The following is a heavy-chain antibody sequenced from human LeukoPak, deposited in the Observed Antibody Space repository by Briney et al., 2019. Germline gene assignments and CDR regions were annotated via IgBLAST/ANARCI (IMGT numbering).Heavy chain of an antibody. J-gene: IGHJ4*02. Sequence: ETLPLTCTVCRGSISSYYWTGMRQPPGKGLEGIGYIYYSGSTNYNPSLKSRVTIEDTSKNQFSLKLTSVTAADTAVYYCARGVNTGYFDYCGQGTLVTVSS. V-gene: IGHV4-59*01. CDR2: IYYSGST. D-gene: IGHD4-17*01. CDR3: ARGVNTGYFDY. CDR1: RGSISSYY.